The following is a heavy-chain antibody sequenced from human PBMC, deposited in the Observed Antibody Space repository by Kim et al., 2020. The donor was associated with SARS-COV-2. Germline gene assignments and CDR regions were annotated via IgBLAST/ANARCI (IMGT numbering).Heavy chain of an antibody. CDR2: INAYNGNT. V-gene: IGHV1-18*01. Sequence: ASVKVSCKASGYTFNKYGIAWLRQAPGRGLEWMGWINAYNGNTHYAPNLQDRVTITTDTSTSTASIELRSLTSDDTSVFYCARQGSGSGAYFDFWGQGTLVTVSS. CDR1: GYTFNKYG. CDR3: ARQGSGSGAYFDF. J-gene: IGHJ4*02. D-gene: IGHD3-10*01.